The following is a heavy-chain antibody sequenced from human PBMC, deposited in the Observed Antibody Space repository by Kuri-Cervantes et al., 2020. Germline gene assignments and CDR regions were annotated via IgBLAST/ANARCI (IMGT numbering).Heavy chain of an antibody. CDR1: GYTFTSYG. Sequence: ASVKVSCKASGYTFTSYGISWVRQAPGQGLEWMGWISAYNGNTNYAQKLQGRVTMTTDTSTSTAYMELSSLRSEDTAVYYCARATVASYHFDSGGRSAAFDIWGQGTMVTVSS. CDR3: ARATVASYHFDSGGRSAAFDI. CDR2: ISAYNGNT. V-gene: IGHV1-18*01. D-gene: IGHD3-22*01. J-gene: IGHJ3*02.